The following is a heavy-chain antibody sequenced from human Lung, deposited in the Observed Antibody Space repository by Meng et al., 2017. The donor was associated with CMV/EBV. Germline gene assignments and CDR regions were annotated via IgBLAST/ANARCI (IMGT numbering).Heavy chain of an antibody. CDR2: IYYTGST. V-gene: IGHV4-31*03. Sequence: QAHREELGSGVVKPSQTRSLTCTVSGGSIGSGGYYWSWIRQHPGKGLEWIGYIYYTGSTFYNPSLKSRVTISVDTSKNQFSLKLIPATAADTAVYYCAREAGRDGYATPKFDYWGQGTLVTVSS. CDR1: GGSIGSGGYY. CDR3: AREAGRDGYATPKFDY. J-gene: IGHJ4*02. D-gene: IGHD5-24*01.